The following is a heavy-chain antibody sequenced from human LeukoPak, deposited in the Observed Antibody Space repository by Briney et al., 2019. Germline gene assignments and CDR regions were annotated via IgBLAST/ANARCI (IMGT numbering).Heavy chain of an antibody. D-gene: IGHD5-12*01. CDR1: GGSFSGYY. CDR3: AREGGYDSWPPFAY. J-gene: IGHJ4*02. Sequence: SETLSLTCAVYGGSFSGYYWSWIRQPPGKGLEWIGEINHSGSTNYNPSLKSRVTISVDTSKNQFSLKLSSVTAADTAVYYCAREGGYDSWPPFAYWGQGPLVTVSS. V-gene: IGHV4-34*01. CDR2: INHSGST.